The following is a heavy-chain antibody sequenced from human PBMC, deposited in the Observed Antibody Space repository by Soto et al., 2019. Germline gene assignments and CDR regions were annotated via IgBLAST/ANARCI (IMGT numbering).Heavy chain of an antibody. J-gene: IGHJ4*02. CDR1: GDSISSGNW. CDR2: IYLSGST. CDR3: ARDFHDSSLDY. V-gene: IGHV4-4*02. D-gene: IGHD3-22*01. Sequence: QVQLQESGPGLVGPSGTLSLTCAVSGDSISSGNWWAWVRQPPGKGLEWIGEIYLSGSTNYNPSRKSRVSISVDKSKNQFSLKLTSVTAADTAVYYCARDFHDSSLDYWGQGTLVTVSS.